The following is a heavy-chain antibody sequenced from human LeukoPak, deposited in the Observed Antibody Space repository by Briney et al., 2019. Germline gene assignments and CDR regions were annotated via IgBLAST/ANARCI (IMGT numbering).Heavy chain of an antibody. CDR1: GSTFTGYY. CDR2: INPNSGGT. J-gene: IGHJ4*02. D-gene: IGHD2-15*01. CDR3: ARASIRCSGGSCYRY. V-gene: IGHV1-2*02. Sequence: ASVKLSCKASGSTFTGYYMHWVRQAPGQGLEWMRWINPNSGGTNYAQKFQGRVTMTRDTSISTAYMELSRLRSDDTAVYYCARASIRCSGGSCYRYWGQGTLVTVSS.